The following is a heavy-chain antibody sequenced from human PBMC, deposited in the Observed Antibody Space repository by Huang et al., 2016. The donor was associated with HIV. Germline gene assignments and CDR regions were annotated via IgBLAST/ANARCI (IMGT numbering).Heavy chain of an antibody. Sequence: QVQLVQSGAEVKKPGASVKVSCKASGYTFTTYPIHWVRQAPGQRLEWMGWINGGNGKTKYSQKFQGSVTITSDTSASTAYMELSSLRSEDTAVYYCARGPPPRWFDPWGQGTLVTVSS. J-gene: IGHJ5*02. CDR2: INGGNGKT. CDR1: GYTFTTYP. V-gene: IGHV1-3*01. CDR3: ARGPPPRWFDP.